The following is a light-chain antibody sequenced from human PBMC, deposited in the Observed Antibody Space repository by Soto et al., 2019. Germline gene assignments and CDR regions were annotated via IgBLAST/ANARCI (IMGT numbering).Light chain of an antibody. V-gene: IGLV1-44*01. J-gene: IGLJ1*01. Sequence: QSVLTQPPSASGTPGQRVTISCSGSSSNIGSNTVTWYQQLPGTAPKLLIYSNNQRPSGVPDRFSGSKSGTSASLAISGLPYEDEADYYCAAWDDSLNGRGVFGTGTKVTVL. CDR1: SSNIGSNT. CDR2: SNN. CDR3: AAWDDSLNGRGV.